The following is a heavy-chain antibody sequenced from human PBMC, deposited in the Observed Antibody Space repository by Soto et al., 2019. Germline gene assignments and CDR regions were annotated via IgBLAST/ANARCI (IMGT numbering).Heavy chain of an antibody. V-gene: IGHV4-31*03. D-gene: IGHD3-10*01. Sequence: QVQLQESGPGLVKPSQTLSLTCSVSGASISSGNYYWSWIRQHPGKGLEWIGYIYYTGSTYYNPSLRRRITISEDMSKNPFSLRLSSVTAADTAVYYCARGREEAGGPFDYWGQGTLVTVSS. CDR3: ARGREEAGGPFDY. CDR2: IYYTGST. CDR1: GASISSGNYY. J-gene: IGHJ4*02.